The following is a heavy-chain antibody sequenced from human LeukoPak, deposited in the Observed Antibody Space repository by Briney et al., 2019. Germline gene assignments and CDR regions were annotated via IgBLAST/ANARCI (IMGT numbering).Heavy chain of an antibody. CDR1: GFTFSSYS. CDR2: ISSSSSYI. J-gene: IGHJ6*03. V-gene: IGHV3-21*01. Sequence: PGGSLRLSCAASGFTFSSYSMNWVRQAPGKGLEWVSSISSSSSYIYYADSVKGRFTISRDNAKNSLYLQMNSLRAEDTAVYYCAKPNGVWNAIYYYYMDVWGKGTTVTISS. D-gene: IGHD1-1*01. CDR3: AKPNGVWNAIYYYYMDV.